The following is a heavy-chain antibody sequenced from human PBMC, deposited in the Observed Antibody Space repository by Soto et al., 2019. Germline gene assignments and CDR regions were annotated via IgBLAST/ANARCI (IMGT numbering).Heavy chain of an antibody. D-gene: IGHD6-13*01. CDR3: AKRIASSKYYFDY. CDR1: GFTFSSYV. Sequence: LRLSCAASGFTFSSYVMSWVRQAPGKGLEWVSTITSSGANTYYADSVKGRFTLSRDNSRNRLYLQMNSLRAEDTAVYYCAKRIASSKYYFDYWGQGTLVTVSS. J-gene: IGHJ4*02. V-gene: IGHV3-23*01. CDR2: ITSSGANT.